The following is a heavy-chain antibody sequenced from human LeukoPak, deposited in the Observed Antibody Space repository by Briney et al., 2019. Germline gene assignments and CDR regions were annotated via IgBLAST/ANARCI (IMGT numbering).Heavy chain of an antibody. J-gene: IGHJ4*02. CDR3: AKSWGLDY. V-gene: IGHV3-23*01. D-gene: IGHD6-13*01. Sequence: PGGSLRLSCAASGFTFRAYWMSWVRQAPGKGLEWVSLIGVSGGSTYYADSVKGRFTISRDNSKNTVYLQMNSLRAEDTAVYYCAKSWGLDYWGQGTLVTVSS. CDR2: IGVSGGST. CDR1: GFTFRAYW.